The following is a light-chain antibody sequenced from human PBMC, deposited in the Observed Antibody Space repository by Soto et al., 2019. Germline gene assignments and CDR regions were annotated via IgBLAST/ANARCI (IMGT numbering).Light chain of an antibody. CDR2: EVN. J-gene: IGLJ1*01. CDR3: LSFTTTSTHV. Sequence: QSALTQPASLSGSPGQSITISCTGTSSDIGAYDYVSWFQQHPGKAPKLMISEVNNRPSGLSHRFSCSKSGNTAYLTISGLPVEDEAEYFGLSFTTTSTHVFGTGTQLTVL. CDR1: SSDIGAYDY. V-gene: IGLV2-14*01.